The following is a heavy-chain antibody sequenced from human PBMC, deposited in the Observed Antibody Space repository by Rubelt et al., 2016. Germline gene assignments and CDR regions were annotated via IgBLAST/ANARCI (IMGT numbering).Heavy chain of an antibody. D-gene: IGHD4-23*01. CDR2: IYSGGST. V-gene: IGHV3-53*04. CDR3: ARDSIYGGNAYYYYMDV. Sequence: EVQLVESGGGLVKPGGSLRLSCAASGFTVSSNYMSWVRQAPGKGLEWVSVIYSGGSTYYADSVKGRLTISRHNSKNTLYLQMNSLRAEDTALYYCARDSIYGGNAYYYYMDVWGKGTTVTVSS. CDR1: GFTVSSNY. J-gene: IGHJ6*03.